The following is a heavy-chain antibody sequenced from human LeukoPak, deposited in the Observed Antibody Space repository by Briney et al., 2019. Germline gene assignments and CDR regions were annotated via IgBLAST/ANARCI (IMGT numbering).Heavy chain of an antibody. CDR3: ARDVTMVRGGHAFDI. V-gene: IGHV1-2*02. D-gene: IGHD3-10*01. CDR1: GYTFTGYY. J-gene: IGHJ3*02. Sequence: VASVKVSCKASGYTFTGYYMHWVRQAPGQGLEWMGWINPNSGGTNYAQKFQGRVTMTRDTSISTAYMELSRLGSDDTAVYYCARDVTMVRGGHAFDIWGQGTMVTVSS. CDR2: INPNSGGT.